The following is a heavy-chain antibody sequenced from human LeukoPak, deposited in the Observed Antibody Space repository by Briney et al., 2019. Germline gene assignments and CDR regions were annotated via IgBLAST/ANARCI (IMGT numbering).Heavy chain of an antibody. CDR3: AKDLPKDCSSTSCYSGAFDI. Sequence: GGSLRLSCAASGFTFSSYAMSWVRQAPGKGLEWVSAISGSGGSTYYADSVRGRFTISRDNSKNTLYLQMNSLRAEDTAVYYCAKDLPKDCSSTSCYSGAFDIWGQGTMVTVSP. V-gene: IGHV3-23*01. CDR1: GFTFSSYA. D-gene: IGHD2-2*02. J-gene: IGHJ3*02. CDR2: ISGSGGST.